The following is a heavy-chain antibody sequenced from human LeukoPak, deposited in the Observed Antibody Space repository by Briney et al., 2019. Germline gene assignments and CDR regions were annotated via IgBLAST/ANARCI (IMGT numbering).Heavy chain of an antibody. CDR2: ISYDGSNK. CDR3: ARDCGPVSPMGY. V-gene: IGHV3-30-3*01. Sequence: GGSLRLSCAASGFTFSSYAMHWVRQAPGKWLEWVAVISYDGSNKYYADSVKGRFTISRDNSKNTLYLQMNSLRAEDTAVYYCARDCGPVSPMGYRGQGTLVTVSS. CDR1: GFTFSSYA. D-gene: IGHD2-21*01. J-gene: IGHJ4*02.